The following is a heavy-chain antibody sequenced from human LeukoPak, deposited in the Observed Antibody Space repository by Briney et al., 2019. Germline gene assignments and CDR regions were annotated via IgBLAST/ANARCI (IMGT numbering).Heavy chain of an antibody. CDR1: GFTFSSYG. V-gene: IGHV3-30*18. D-gene: IGHD6-13*01. J-gene: IGHJ4*02. Sequence: PGRSLRLSCAASGFTFSSYGMHWVRQAPGKGLEWVAVISYDGSNKYYADSVKGRFTISRDNSKNTLYLQMNSLRAEDTAVYYCAKGGRQQLVRYFDYWGQGTLVTVSS. CDR3: AKGGRQQLVRYFDY. CDR2: ISYDGSNK.